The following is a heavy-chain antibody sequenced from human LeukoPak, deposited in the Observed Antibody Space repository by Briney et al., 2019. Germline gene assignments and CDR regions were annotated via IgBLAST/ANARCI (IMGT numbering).Heavy chain of an antibody. CDR2: MNPNSGNT. V-gene: IGHV1-8*01. CDR3: ARDRMYYYDSSGLSFDY. CDR1: GYTFTSYD. J-gene: IGHJ4*02. Sequence: ASVKVSCKASGYTFTSYDINWVRQATGQGLEWMGWMNPNSGNTGYAQKLQGRVTMTTDTSTSTAYMELRSLRSDDTAVYYCARDRMYYYDSSGLSFDYWGQGTLVTVSS. D-gene: IGHD3-22*01.